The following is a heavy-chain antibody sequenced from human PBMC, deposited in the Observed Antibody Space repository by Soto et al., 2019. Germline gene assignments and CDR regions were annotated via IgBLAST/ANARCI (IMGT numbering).Heavy chain of an antibody. CDR2: ISGSGA. J-gene: IGHJ4*02. CDR1: GFTFSNYP. D-gene: IGHD1-26*01. Sequence: GGSLRLSCASSGFTFSNYPMSWVRQAPGKGLEWVSVISGSGAFYADSVKGRFTISRDHSKNTLYLQMSSLKASDTAMYYCASLFRHNIYSGFDSWGKGTLVTVS. V-gene: IGHV3-23*01. CDR3: ASLFRHNIYSGFDS.